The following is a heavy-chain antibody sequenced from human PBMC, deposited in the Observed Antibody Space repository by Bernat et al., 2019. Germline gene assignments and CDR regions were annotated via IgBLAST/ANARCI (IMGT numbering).Heavy chain of an antibody. J-gene: IGHJ4*02. CDR1: GFTFSNVY. V-gene: IGHV3-15*01. CDR3: TTFMWEYDAILTRYYASFDH. CDR2: ITRKTNGGRT. D-gene: IGHD3-9*01. Sequence: EVQLVESGGGLVKPGGSLRLSCAASGFTFSNVYMSWVRQAPGKGLEWVARITRKTNGGRTDYAAPVKGRFTISSDDSKTTLYLQMNSLKTEDTAGYFCTTFMWEYDAILTRYYASFDHWGQGSLVTV.